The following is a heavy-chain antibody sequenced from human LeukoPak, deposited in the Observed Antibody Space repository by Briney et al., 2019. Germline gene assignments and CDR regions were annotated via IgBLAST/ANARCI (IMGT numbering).Heavy chain of an antibody. CDR1: LGSPFTFY. Sequence: SQTLSLTRTVSLGSPFTFYLSSIAQPAGKGLEGIGRIYTSGRTKFNPSLRSRGTISVETSKSLFSLKVTSLNAADKAIYYCARDWGRRGYPAYSFDYWGHGTLVTVSS. J-gene: IGHJ4*03. CDR3: ARDWGRRGYPAYSFDY. CDR2: IYTSGRT. D-gene: IGHD3-16*01. V-gene: IGHV4-4*07.